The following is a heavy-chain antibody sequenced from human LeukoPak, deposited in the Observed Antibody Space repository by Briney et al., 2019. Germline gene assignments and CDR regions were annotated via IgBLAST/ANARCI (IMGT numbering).Heavy chain of an antibody. Sequence: SETLSLTCTVSGGSISSYYWSWIRQPPGKGLDWIGYIYYSGSTNYNPSLKSRVTISVDTSKNQFSLKLSSVTAADTAVYYCARLRLLYYGMDVWGQGTTVTVSS. J-gene: IGHJ6*02. CDR3: ARLRLLYYGMDV. CDR1: GGSISSYY. D-gene: IGHD3-10*01. CDR2: IYYSGST. V-gene: IGHV4-59*08.